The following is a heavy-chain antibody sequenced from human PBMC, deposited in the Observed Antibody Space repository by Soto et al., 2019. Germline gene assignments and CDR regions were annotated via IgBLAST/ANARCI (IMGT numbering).Heavy chain of an antibody. CDR3: AKDMRGGSSSSRYYYGLDV. CDR1: GFTFDDYA. CDR2: ISWNSGTI. V-gene: IGHV3-9*01. D-gene: IGHD6-13*01. J-gene: IGHJ6*02. Sequence: HPGGSLRLSCAASGFTFDDYAMHWVRQAPGKGLDWVSGISWNSGTIVYADSVKGRFTISRDNAKNSLYLQMNSLRGEDTALYYCAKDMRGGSSSSRYYYGLDVWGQGTTVTVSS.